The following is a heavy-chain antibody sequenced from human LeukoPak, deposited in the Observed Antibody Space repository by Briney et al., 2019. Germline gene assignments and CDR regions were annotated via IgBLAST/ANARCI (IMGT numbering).Heavy chain of an antibody. V-gene: IGHV4-34*01. CDR2: ISHSGTT. J-gene: IGHJ5*02. Sequence: PSETLSLTYAVYGGSFSAYYWSWIRQPPGEGLEWIGEISHSGTTNYNPSLKSRVTISVDTPKNQLSLNLNSVTAADTAVYYCAPVRLLQSWFDPWGHGTLVTVSS. CDR3: APVRLLQSWFDP. D-gene: IGHD2-15*01. CDR1: GGSFSAYY.